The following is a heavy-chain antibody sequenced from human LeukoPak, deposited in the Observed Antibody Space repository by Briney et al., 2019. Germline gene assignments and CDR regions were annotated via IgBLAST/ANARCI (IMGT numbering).Heavy chain of an antibody. V-gene: IGHV3-9*01. J-gene: IGHJ3*02. CDR2: ISWNSGSI. D-gene: IGHD2-2*02. Sequence: GGSLRLSCAASGFTFDDYAMHWVRQAPGKGLEWVSGISWNSGSIGYADSVKGRFTISRDNSKNTLYLQMNSLRAEDTAVYYCAKDSIGVVPAAIGYGAFDIWGQGTMVTVSS. CDR1: GFTFDDYA. CDR3: AKDSIGVVPAAIGYGAFDI.